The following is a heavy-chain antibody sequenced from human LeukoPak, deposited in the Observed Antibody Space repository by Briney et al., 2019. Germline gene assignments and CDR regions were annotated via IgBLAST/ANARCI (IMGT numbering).Heavy chain of an antibody. CDR1: GGSISSDNYY. CDR2: INHSGST. Sequence: PSETLSLTCTVSGGSISSDNYYWSWIRQPPGKGLELIGEINHSGSTNYNPSLKSRVTISADTSKNQFSLKLSSVTAADTAVYYRARGRKRVYVWGSYPGAFFDYWGQGTLVTVSS. J-gene: IGHJ4*02. D-gene: IGHD3-16*02. CDR3: ARGRKRVYVWGSYPGAFFDY. V-gene: IGHV4-34*01.